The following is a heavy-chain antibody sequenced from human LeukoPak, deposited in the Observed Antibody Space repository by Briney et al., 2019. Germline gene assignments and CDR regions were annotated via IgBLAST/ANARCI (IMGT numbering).Heavy chain of an antibody. CDR2: IHPPDSDT. CDR1: GYTFSNHW. V-gene: IGHV5-51*01. D-gene: IGHD1-26*01. Sequence: GESLKISCKGSGYTFSNHWIGWVRQLPGKGLEWMGIIHPPDSDTRYSTSFKGHVTISVDMSVDTAYLQWGSLKASDSAMYYCARRGGSYHPHNWFDPWGQGTLVTVSS. CDR3: ARRGGSYHPHNWFDP. J-gene: IGHJ5*02.